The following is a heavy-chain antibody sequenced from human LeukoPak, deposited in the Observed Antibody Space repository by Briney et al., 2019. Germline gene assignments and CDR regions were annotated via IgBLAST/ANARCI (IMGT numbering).Heavy chain of an antibody. CDR3: AKAGIAARPSAFDI. CDR1: GFTFSSYG. D-gene: IGHD6-6*01. V-gene: IGHV3-30*02. CDR2: IRYDGSNK. Sequence: GGSLRLSCAASGFTFSSYGMHWVRQAPGKGLEWVAFIRYDGSNKYYADSVKGRFTISRDNSKNTLYLQMNSLRAEDTAVYYCAKAGIAARPSAFDIWGQGTMVTVSS. J-gene: IGHJ3*02.